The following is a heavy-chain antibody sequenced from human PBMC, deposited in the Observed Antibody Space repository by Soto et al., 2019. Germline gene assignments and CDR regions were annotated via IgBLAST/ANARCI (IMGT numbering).Heavy chain of an antibody. CDR1: GYTFTSYA. CDR3: ARCDYIWGSYRPFTSFDY. J-gene: IGHJ4*02. Sequence: ALVKVSCKASGYTFTSYAMHWVRQAPGQRLEWMGWINAGNGNTKYSQKFQGRVTITRDTSASTAYMELSSLRPEDTAVYYCARCDYIWGSYRPFTSFDYWGQGTLVTVSS. CDR2: INAGNGNT. V-gene: IGHV1-3*01. D-gene: IGHD3-16*02.